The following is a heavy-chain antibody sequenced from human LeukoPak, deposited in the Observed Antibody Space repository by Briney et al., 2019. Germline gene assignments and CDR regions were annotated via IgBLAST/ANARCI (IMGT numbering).Heavy chain of an antibody. CDR2: IIPIFGTA. V-gene: IGHV1-69*01. CDR3: ARGHAAPYYFDY. J-gene: IGHJ4*02. CDR1: GGTFSSYA. Sequence: GSSVKVSCKASGGTFSSYAISWVRQAPGHGLEWMGGIIPIFGTANYAQKFQGRVTITADESTSTAYMELSSLRSEDTAVYYCARGHAAPYYFDYWGQGTLVTVSS.